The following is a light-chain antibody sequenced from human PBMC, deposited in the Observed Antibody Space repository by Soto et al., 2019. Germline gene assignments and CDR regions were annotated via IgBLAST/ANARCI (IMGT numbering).Light chain of an antibody. Sequence: EIVLTQSPGTLSLSPGESATLSCRASQSVSSNSLAWYRRNPGQPPSLLIYGTSTRATDIPRSFSGSGSGTHFPLTITRLEPEDVAVYFCQHYGDSPPTFGQGTKVEVK. CDR3: QHYGDSPPT. CDR1: QSVSSNS. V-gene: IGKV3-20*01. J-gene: IGKJ1*01. CDR2: GTS.